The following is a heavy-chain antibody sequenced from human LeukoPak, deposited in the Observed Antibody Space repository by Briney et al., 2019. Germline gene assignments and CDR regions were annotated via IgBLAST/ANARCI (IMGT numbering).Heavy chain of an antibody. V-gene: IGHV3-73*01. CDR1: GFNFSGSA. CDR3: SRPGSYSTDDAFDI. J-gene: IGHJ3*02. D-gene: IGHD1-26*01. Sequence: GGSLKLSYAASGFNFSGSAVHWVRQASGKGLEWVGHIRSKGNNYATAYTASVKGRFTISRDDSKSTAHLQMNSLKTEDTAVYYCSRPGSYSTDDAFDIWGQGTMVTVSS. CDR2: IRSKGNNYAT.